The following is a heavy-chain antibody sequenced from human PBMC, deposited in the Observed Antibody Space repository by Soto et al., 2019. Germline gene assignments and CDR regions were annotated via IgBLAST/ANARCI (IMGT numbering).Heavy chain of an antibody. CDR3: ARGDCSSTSCYAPFHYGMDV. D-gene: IGHD2-2*01. V-gene: IGHV3-30-3*01. CDR1: GFTFSSYA. Sequence: GGSLRLSCAASGFTFSSYAMHWVRQAPGKGLEWVAVISYDGSNKYYADSVKGRFTISRDNSKNTLYLQMNSLRAEDTAVYYCARGDCSSTSCYAPFHYGMDVWAQGTTVNVSS. J-gene: IGHJ6*02. CDR2: ISYDGSNK.